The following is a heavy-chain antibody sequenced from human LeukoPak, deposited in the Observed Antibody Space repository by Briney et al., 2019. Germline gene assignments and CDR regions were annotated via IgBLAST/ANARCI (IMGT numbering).Heavy chain of an antibody. CDR2: IYYSGST. V-gene: IGHV4-39*01. CDR1: GGSISSSSYY. J-gene: IGHJ4*02. CDR3: ARQGADGVVTTFDY. Sequence: KPSETLSLTCTVSGGSISSSSYYRGWIRQPPGKGLEWIGSIYYSGSTYYNPSLKSRVTISVDTSKNQFSLKLSSVTAADTAVYYCARQGADGVVTTFDYWGQGTLVTVSS. D-gene: IGHD3-3*01.